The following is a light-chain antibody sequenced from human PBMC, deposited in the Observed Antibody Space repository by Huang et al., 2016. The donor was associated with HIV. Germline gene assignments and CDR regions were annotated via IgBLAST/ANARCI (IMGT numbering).Light chain of an antibody. CDR3: QQFNNWPPRFT. J-gene: IGKJ3*01. CDR2: GAS. CDR1: QNIGDN. V-gene: IGKV3-15*01. Sequence: PGERVTLSCRASQNIGDNLTWYQHKPGQAPRLLIYGASTRATGIPPRFSGSGSGTEFTLTISGLESEDFAVYYCQQFNNWPPRFTFGPGTTVDVK.